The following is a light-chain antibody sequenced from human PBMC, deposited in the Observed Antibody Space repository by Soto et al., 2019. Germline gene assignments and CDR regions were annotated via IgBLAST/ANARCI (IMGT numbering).Light chain of an antibody. CDR1: SSDAGGYNY. CDR3: SSYSSIGSLV. V-gene: IGLV2-14*01. Sequence: SGLTKPASVSGSPLQSITISCTGTSSDAGGYNYVSWYQQHPGKAPKVIIYEVSNRPSGVSNRFSGSKSGNTASRTISGLQAEDEADYYCSSYSSIGSLVVGTGTKVTVL. CDR2: EVS. J-gene: IGLJ1*01.